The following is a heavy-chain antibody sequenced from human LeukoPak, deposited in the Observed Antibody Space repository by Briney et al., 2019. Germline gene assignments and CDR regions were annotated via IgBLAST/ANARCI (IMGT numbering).Heavy chain of an antibody. V-gene: IGHV3-30*18. CDR3: AKDNPVLHY. J-gene: IGHJ4*02. CDR1: GFSFSTFG. Sequence: GGSLRLSCAASGFSFSTFGMHWVRQTPGKGLVWVSHISKDESNKYYADSVKGRFTFSRDTSKNTLFLQMNSLRVEDTAVYYRAKDNPVLHYWGQGTLVTVSS. CDR2: ISKDESNK.